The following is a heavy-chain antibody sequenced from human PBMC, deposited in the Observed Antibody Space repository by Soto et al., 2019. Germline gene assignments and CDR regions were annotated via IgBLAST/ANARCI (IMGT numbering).Heavy chain of an antibody. V-gene: IGHV3-30-3*01. CDR1: GFTFSSYA. Sequence: PGGSLRLSCAASGFTFSSYAMHWVRQAPGKGLEWVAVISYDGSNKYYADSVKGRFTISRDNSKNTLYLQMNSLRAEDTAVYYCARGREVAAAAFDYWGQGTLVTVSS. CDR2: ISYDGSNK. J-gene: IGHJ4*02. D-gene: IGHD6-13*01. CDR3: ARGREVAAAAFDY.